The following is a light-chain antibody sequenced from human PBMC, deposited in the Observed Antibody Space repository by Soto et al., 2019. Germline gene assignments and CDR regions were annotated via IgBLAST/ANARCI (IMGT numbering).Light chain of an antibody. CDR1: QSVSSSY. J-gene: IGKJ1*01. Sequence: EIVLTQSPGTLSLSPGERATLSCRASQSVSSSYLAWYQQKPGQAPRPLIYGASSRATGIPDRFSGSGSGTDFTLTISRLEPEDSAVYYCQQYDSSRTLGQGTKVDIK. CDR3: QQYDSSRT. CDR2: GAS. V-gene: IGKV3-20*01.